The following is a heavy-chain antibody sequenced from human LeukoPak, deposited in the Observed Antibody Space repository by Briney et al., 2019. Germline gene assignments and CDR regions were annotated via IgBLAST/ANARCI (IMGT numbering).Heavy chain of an antibody. Sequence: SVKVSCKASGGTFSSYAISWVRQAPGQGLEWMGGIIPIFGTANYAQKFQGRVTITADESTSTAYMELSSLRSEDAAVYYCARDLGWFGELFGWFDPWGQGTLVTVSS. J-gene: IGHJ5*02. CDR3: ARDLGWFGELFGWFDP. D-gene: IGHD3-10*01. V-gene: IGHV1-69*13. CDR1: GGTFSSYA. CDR2: IIPIFGTA.